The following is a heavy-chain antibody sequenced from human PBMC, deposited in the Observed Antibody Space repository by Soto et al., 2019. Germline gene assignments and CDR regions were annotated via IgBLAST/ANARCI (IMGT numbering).Heavy chain of an antibody. CDR2: IIPVFGTT. J-gene: IGHJ4*02. Sequence: QVQLVQSGAEVKKPGSSVKVSCKASGGTFSSYSITWVRQAPGQGLEWMGVIIPVFGTTNYAQNFQGRVTXXAXEXXTTAYMELSSLRSEDTAVYYCARCITIFGGCYFDYWGQGTLVTVSS. V-gene: IGHV1-69*12. D-gene: IGHD3-3*01. CDR3: ARCITIFGGCYFDY. CDR1: GGTFSSYS.